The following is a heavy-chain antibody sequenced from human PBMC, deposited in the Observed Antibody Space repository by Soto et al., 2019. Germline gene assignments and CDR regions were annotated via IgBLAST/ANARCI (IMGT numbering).Heavy chain of an antibody. V-gene: IGHV5-51*01. CDR3: ARGYCTATICDPWFDP. J-gene: IGHJ5*02. Sequence: GESLKISCRGSGYAFSSYWIAWVRQMPGKGLEWMGIIYPGDSDTRYSPSFQGQVTISVDKSITTAYLQWSSLKASDTAMYYCARGYCTATICDPWFDPWGQGTLVTVSS. CDR1: GYAFSSYW. D-gene: IGHD2-8*02. CDR2: IYPGDSDT.